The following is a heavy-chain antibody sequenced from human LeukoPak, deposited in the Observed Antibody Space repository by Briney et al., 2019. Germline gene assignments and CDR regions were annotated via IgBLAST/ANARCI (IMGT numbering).Heavy chain of an antibody. D-gene: IGHD1-26*01. V-gene: IGHV3-7*04. CDR1: GFTFSTSW. CDR3: ARAWERTFDI. CDR2: IKQDGSEK. Sequence: PGGSLRLSCAASGFTFSTSWMSWVRQAPGIGVEWVANIKQDGSEKYYVDSVKGRFTISRDNAKNSLSLQMNSLRAEDTAVYYCARAWERTFDIWGQGTMVTVSS. J-gene: IGHJ3*02.